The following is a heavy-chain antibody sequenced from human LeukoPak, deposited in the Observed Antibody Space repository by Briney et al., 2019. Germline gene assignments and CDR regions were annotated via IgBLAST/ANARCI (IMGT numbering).Heavy chain of an antibody. Sequence: GGSLRLSCAASGFTFSSYGMHWVRQAPGKGLEWVANIKQDGSEKYYVDSVKGRFTISRDNAKNSLYLQMNSLRAEDTALYYCAKTGYYDSSGDAFDIWGQGTMVTVSS. J-gene: IGHJ3*02. CDR2: IKQDGSEK. CDR1: GFTFSSYG. V-gene: IGHV3-7*03. CDR3: AKTGYYDSSGDAFDI. D-gene: IGHD3-22*01.